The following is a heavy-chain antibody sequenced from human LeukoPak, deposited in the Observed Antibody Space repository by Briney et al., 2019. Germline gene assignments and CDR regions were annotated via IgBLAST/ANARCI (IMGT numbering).Heavy chain of an antibody. Sequence: GGSLRLSCAASGFTLSTYSMNWVRQAPGKGLEWVSYISSSSSTIYYADSVKGRFTISRDNAKNSLYLQMNSLRAEDTAVYYCARDCTNGVCDDAFDIWGQGTMVTVSS. CDR2: ISSSSSTI. CDR1: GFTLSTYS. J-gene: IGHJ3*02. D-gene: IGHD2-8*01. CDR3: ARDCTNGVCDDAFDI. V-gene: IGHV3-48*04.